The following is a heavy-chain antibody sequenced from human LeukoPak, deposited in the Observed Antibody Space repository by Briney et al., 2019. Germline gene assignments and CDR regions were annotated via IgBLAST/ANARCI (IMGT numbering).Heavy chain of an antibody. V-gene: IGHV3-21*01. CDR3: ARELGYCSSTSCSKGY. D-gene: IGHD2-2*01. CDR2: ISSSSSYI. CDR1: GFTFSSYS. J-gene: IGHJ4*02. Sequence: GGSLRLSCAASGFTFSSYSVNWVRQAPGKGLEWVSSISSSSSYIYYADSVKGRFTISRDNAKNSLYLQMNSLRAEDTAVYYCARELGYCSSTSCSKGYWGQGTLVTVSS.